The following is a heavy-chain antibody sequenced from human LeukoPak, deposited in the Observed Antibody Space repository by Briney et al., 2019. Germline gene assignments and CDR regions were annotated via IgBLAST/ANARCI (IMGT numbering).Heavy chain of an antibody. CDR2: ISTSGST. CDR1: GDSISTYY. Sequence: SETLSLTCTVSGDSISTYYWSWIRQPAGKGLEYIGRISTSGSTSYNPSLKSRVTMSVDTSKTQFSLKVSSVTAADTAVYYCARLSSSSWTPDYWGQGTLVTVSS. D-gene: IGHD6-13*01. J-gene: IGHJ4*02. V-gene: IGHV4-4*07. CDR3: ARLSSSSWTPDY.